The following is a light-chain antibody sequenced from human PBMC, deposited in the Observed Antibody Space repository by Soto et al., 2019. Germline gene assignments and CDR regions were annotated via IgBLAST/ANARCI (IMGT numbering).Light chain of an antibody. V-gene: IGKV1-5*03. Sequence: DIQMTQSPSTLSASVGDRVTITCRASQSISSWLDWYQQKPGKAPKLLIYKASSLESGVPSRFSGSGSGTEFTLTISNLQPDDSATYYCQQYNSYPLTFGGGTKVDIK. CDR1: QSISSW. CDR3: QQYNSYPLT. CDR2: KAS. J-gene: IGKJ4*01.